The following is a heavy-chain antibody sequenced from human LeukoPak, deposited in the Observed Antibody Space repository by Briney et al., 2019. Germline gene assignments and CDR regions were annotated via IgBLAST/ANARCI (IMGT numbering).Heavy chain of an antibody. J-gene: IGHJ4*02. D-gene: IGHD1-26*01. CDR2: IYSSGST. Sequence: SETLSPTCTVSGGSISSSSYYWGWIRQPPGKGLEWIGHIYSSGSTYYNPTLRSRVTISVHTSKHQFSLKLNSATAADTAVYYCARQGGSYYTPFDSWGQGTLVTVSS. CDR1: GGSISSSSYY. CDR3: ARQGGSYYTPFDS. V-gene: IGHV4-39*01.